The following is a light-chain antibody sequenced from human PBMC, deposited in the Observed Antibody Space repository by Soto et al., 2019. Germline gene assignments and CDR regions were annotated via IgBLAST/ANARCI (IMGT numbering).Light chain of an antibody. CDR3: QQLNIPLT. CDR1: QGISSY. CDR2: AAS. Sequence: DIQLTQSPSFLSASVGDRVTITCRASQGISSYLAWYQQKPGKAPKLLIYAASTLQSGVPSRFSGSGSGTEFTLTISSLQPEDFATYYCQQLNIPLTFGGGTKVEIK. V-gene: IGKV1-9*01. J-gene: IGKJ4*01.